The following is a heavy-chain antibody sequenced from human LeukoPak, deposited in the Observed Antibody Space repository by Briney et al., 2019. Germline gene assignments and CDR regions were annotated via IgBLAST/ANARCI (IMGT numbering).Heavy chain of an antibody. CDR3: AREERVPMVYAHFDY. CDR1: GFTFSSFT. V-gene: IGHV3-7*01. CDR2: INQDGSVK. J-gene: IGHJ4*02. Sequence: PGGSLRLACAASGFTFSSFTMSWVRQAPGKGLEWVATINQDGSVKYYVDSVKGRFTISRDNAKNSLYLQMNSLRAEDTAVYYCAREERVPMVYAHFDYWGQGTLVTVSS. D-gene: IGHD2-8*01.